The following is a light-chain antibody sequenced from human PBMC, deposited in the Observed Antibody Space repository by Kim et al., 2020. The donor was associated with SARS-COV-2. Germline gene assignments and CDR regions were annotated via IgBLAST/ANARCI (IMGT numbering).Light chain of an antibody. Sequence: GQSITIACTGTSSDVCAYNFVSWYQQHPGRAPKLMIYDVTERPSGISNRFSGSKSGNTASLTISGLQAEDEADYHCSSFTTSSTWVFGGGTQLTVL. V-gene: IGLV2-14*04. J-gene: IGLJ3*02. CDR2: DVT. CDR1: SSDVCAYNF. CDR3: SSFTTSSTWV.